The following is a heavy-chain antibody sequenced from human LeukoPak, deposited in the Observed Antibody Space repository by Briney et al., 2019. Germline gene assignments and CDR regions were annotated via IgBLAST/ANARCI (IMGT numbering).Heavy chain of an antibody. J-gene: IGHJ3*02. CDR2: VYLGESDT. D-gene: IGHD2-8*01. CDR3: SRLQCTNGLCYKFDAFDI. Sequence: GESLKIFCHGSGYSFTNYCIGWVRQMPREGLEWMGVVYLGESDTRYIPSFQGEVTMSADKSTTTAYLQRSSLKASDTAMYYCSRLQCTNGLCYKFDAFDIWGQGTLVTVSS. CDR1: GYSFTNYC. V-gene: IGHV5-51*01.